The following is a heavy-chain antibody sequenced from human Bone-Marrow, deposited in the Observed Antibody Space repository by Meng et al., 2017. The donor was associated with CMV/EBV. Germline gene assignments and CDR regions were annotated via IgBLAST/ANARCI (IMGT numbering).Heavy chain of an antibody. CDR2: ISGIGGNT. CDR1: GFTFGVYG. Sequence: GGSLRLPCAASGFTFGVYGMSWVRQAPGKGLEWVSAISGIGGNTYYADSAKGRFTISRDNSKNTLYLKMNSLRAEDTAVYYCAKKRPMTTVVNGYFDYWGQGTRVTGSS. V-gene: IGHV3-23*01. J-gene: IGHJ4*02. D-gene: IGHD4-23*01. CDR3: AKKRPMTTVVNGYFDY.